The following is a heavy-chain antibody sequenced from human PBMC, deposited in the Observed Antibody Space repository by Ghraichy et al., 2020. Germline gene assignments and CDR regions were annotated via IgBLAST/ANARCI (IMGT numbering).Heavy chain of an antibody. D-gene: IGHD1-1*01. Sequence: SETLSLTCTVSGGSISSYYWSWIRQPPGKGLEGIGYIYYSGSTNYNPSLKSRVTISVDTSKNRFSLKLSSVTAADTAVYYCARVWKDWNDDVGGMDVWGQGTTVTVSS. J-gene: IGHJ6*02. V-gene: IGHV4-59*01. CDR3: ARVWKDWNDDVGGMDV. CDR2: IYYSGST. CDR1: GGSISSYY.